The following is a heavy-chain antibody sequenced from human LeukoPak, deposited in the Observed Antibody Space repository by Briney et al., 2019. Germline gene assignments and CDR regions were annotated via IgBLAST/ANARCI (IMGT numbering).Heavy chain of an antibody. CDR3: TRGGGPYDAFDI. D-gene: IGHD3-16*01. CDR2: IIPIFGTA. V-gene: IGHV1-69*13. CDR1: GGTFSSYA. Sequence: SVKVSCKASGGTFSSYAISWVRQAPGQGLEWMGGIIPIFGTANYAQKFQGRVTITADESTSTAYMELSSLRSEDTAVYYCTRGGGPYDAFDIWGQGTMVTVSS. J-gene: IGHJ3*02.